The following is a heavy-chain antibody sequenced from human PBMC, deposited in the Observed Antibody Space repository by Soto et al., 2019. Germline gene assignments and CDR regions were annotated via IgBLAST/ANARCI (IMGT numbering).Heavy chain of an antibody. CDR2: IYYSGST. CDR1: GGSIISSSYY. V-gene: IGHV4-39*01. J-gene: IGHJ5*02. CDR3: ARRGLIAGWFDP. D-gene: IGHD2-8*01. Sequence: PSETLSLTCTVSGGSIISSSYYWGWIRQPPGKGLEWIGSIYYSGSTYYNPSLKSRVTISVDTSKNQFSLKLSSVTAADTAVYYCARRGLIAGWFDPWGQGTLVTVSS.